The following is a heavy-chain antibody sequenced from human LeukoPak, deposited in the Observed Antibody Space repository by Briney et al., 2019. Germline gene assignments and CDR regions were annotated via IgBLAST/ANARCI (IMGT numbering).Heavy chain of an antibody. V-gene: IGHV3-30*01. J-gene: IGHJ4*02. Sequence: GRSLRLSCAVSGFTFSAYAMQWVRQAPGKGLEWVAAISYDGSSKYYADSVKGRIAISRDNSGNTLYLQMNSLRAEDTAVYYCARDLLRRSVVPAATAYWGQGTLVTVSS. CDR3: ARDLLRRSVVPAATAY. CDR2: ISYDGSSK. D-gene: IGHD2-2*01. CDR1: GFTFSAYA.